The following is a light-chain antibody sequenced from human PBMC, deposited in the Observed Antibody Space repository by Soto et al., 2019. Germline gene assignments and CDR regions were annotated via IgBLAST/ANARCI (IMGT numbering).Light chain of an antibody. CDR2: AAS. V-gene: IGKV1-8*01. CDR1: QDIPNY. CDR3: QHYYNYPWT. Sequence: AVLLTQSPSSFSASTGDRATITCRASQDIPNYLAWYQQVPGKAPKLLLYAASILQTGVPSRFSGSGSGTDFTLTIDGLQSEDFATYFCQHYYNYPWTFGQGTTVE. J-gene: IGKJ1*01.